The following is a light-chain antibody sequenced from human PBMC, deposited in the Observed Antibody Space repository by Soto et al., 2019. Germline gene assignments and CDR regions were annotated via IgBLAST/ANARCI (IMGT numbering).Light chain of an antibody. V-gene: IGLV1-40*01. CDR3: QSYDSSLAAYV. Sequence: VLTQPPSVSGPPGQRVTISCTLSSPDLGAGCNVPWYQQLPGAAPKLLIYSNTIRPSGVPDRFSGSKSGSSASLAITGFQAGDEADYYCQSYDSSLAAYVFGTGTKVPV. J-gene: IGLJ1*01. CDR2: SNT. CDR1: SPDLGAGCN.